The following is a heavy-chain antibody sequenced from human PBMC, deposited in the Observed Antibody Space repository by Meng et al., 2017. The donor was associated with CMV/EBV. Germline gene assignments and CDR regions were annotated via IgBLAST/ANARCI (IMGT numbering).Heavy chain of an antibody. D-gene: IGHD4-23*01. Sequence: VELVEHGAEVKKPGFSVKVPCKASGGTFSSYAISWVRQAPGQGLEWMGGIIPIFGTANYAQKFQGRVTITADESTSTAYMELSSLRSEDTAVYYCARAGDYGGRGYFDYWGQGTLVTVSS. CDR3: ARAGDYGGRGYFDY. CDR2: IIPIFGTA. CDR1: GGTFSSYA. V-gene: IGHV1-69*12. J-gene: IGHJ4*02.